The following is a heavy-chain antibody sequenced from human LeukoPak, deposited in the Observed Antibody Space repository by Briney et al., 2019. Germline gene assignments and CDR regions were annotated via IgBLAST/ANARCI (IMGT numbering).Heavy chain of an antibody. J-gene: IGHJ6*01. CDR3: AGLGITMIGGV. Sequence: GGSLNLSCAASGFPFNSYEMNWVRQAPGKGLEGVSYIISSGRTIYYADSRRARFTISRDNAKNSLSLERNPRGPEHRPVFHCAGLGITMIGGVWGKGTTVTVSS. V-gene: IGHV3-48*03. CDR1: GFPFNSYE. D-gene: IGHD3-10*02. CDR2: IISSGRTI.